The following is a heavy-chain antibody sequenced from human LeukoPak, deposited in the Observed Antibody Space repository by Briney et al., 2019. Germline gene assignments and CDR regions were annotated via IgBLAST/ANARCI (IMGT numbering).Heavy chain of an antibody. CDR1: GFTFSSYD. CDR2: IGTAGDT. Sequence: GGSLRLSCAASGFTFSSYDMHWVRHATGKGLEWVSAIGTAGDTYYPGSVKGRFTISRDNAKNSLYLQMNSLRAEDTAVYYCARWFEDGDYNPTGIPFDYWGQGTLVTVSS. D-gene: IGHD4-17*01. CDR3: ARWFEDGDYNPTGIPFDY. J-gene: IGHJ4*02. V-gene: IGHV3-13*01.